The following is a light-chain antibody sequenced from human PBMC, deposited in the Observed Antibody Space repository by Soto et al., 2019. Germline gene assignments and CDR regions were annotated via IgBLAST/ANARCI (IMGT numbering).Light chain of an antibody. V-gene: IGKV3-20*01. J-gene: IGKJ2*01. CDR1: QSVSSSY. CDR3: QQYGSSPYT. CDR2: GAS. Sequence: EIVLTQSPGTLSLSPGERATLSCRASQSVSSSYLAWYQQKPGQAPRLLIYGASSRAIGIPDRFSGSGSGTDVTLTISRLEPEDFAVYYCQQYGSSPYTFGQGTKLEIK.